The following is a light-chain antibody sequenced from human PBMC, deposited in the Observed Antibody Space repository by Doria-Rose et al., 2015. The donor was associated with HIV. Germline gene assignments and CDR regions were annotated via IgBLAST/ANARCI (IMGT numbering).Light chain of an antibody. J-gene: IGKJ1*01. CDR3: QQYGDLTRT. Sequence: EIVLTQSPDTLSLSPGQRATLFCRASQTVNSNYLAWYQQKPGQAPRLLIYGASSRATGIPNRFSGSGSGTDFTLTISGLEPADFAVYYCQQYGDLTRTFGQGTKVEV. CDR2: GAS. CDR1: QTVNSNY. V-gene: IGKV3-20*01.